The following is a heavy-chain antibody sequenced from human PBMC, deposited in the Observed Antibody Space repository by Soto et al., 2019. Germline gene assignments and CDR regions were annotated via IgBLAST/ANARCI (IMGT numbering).Heavy chain of an antibody. CDR2: IFHSGST. V-gene: IGHV4-4*02. CDR1: GGSISSNNW. CDR3: ARDPRTLNYYDSSGYYRSDYYGMDV. Sequence: SETLSLTCAVSGGSISSNNWWSWVRQPPGKGLEWIGEIFHSGSTHYSPSLKSRVTISVDKSKNQFSLKLTSVTAADTAVYYCARDPRTLNYYDSSGYYRSDYYGMDVWGQGTTVTVSS. J-gene: IGHJ6*02. D-gene: IGHD3-22*01.